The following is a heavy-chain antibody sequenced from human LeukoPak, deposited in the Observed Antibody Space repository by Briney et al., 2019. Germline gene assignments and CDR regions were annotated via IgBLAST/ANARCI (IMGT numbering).Heavy chain of an antibody. CDR2: ISGSGGST. CDR1: GFTFSNYA. Sequence: PGGSLRLSCAASGFTFSNYAMRLVRQAPGKGLEWVSAISGSGGSTYYADSVKGRFTISRDNSKNTLYLQMNSLRAEDTAVYYCASSIAAAGAFDYWGQGTLVTVSS. D-gene: IGHD6-13*01. J-gene: IGHJ4*02. CDR3: ASSIAAAGAFDY. V-gene: IGHV3-23*01.